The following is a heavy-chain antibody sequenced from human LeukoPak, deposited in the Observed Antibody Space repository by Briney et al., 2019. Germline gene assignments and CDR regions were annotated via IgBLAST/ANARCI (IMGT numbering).Heavy chain of an antibody. Sequence: SDTLSLTCTVSGYSITSGNYWGWIRQPPGKGLEWIGSIYHSGSTFYNLSLKSRVTISVDTSKNHFSLKLSSVTAADTAVYYCARHSPVGIFYFDYWGQGTLVTVSS. D-gene: IGHD1-26*01. J-gene: IGHJ4*02. CDR1: GYSITSGNY. V-gene: IGHV4-38-2*02. CDR3: ARHSPVGIFYFDY. CDR2: IYHSGST.